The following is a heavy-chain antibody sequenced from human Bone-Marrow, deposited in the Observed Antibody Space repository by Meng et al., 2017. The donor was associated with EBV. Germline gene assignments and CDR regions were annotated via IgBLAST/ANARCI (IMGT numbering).Heavy chain of an antibody. CDR1: GVSVNSGTYH. Sequence: QGQLQESGPGLFKPSETLSLTCVVSGVSVNSGTYHWSWIRQSPGKGLEWIGYIYDTGTTIYNPSLNSRVTILLETSKNQFSLRLHSVTTADTAVYYCAKSRSSTPGIVDDWGQGTLVTVSS. J-gene: IGHJ4*02. V-gene: IGHV4-61*01. D-gene: IGHD3-10*01. CDR3: AKSRSSTPGIVDD. CDR2: IYDTGTT.